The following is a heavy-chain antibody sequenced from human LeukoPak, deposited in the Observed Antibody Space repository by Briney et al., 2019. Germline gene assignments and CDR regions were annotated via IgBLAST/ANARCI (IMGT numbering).Heavy chain of an antibody. CDR2: ISWNSGSI. CDR3: AKDQDSYGCLTTNLFDY. Sequence: GGSLRLSCAASGFTFNDYSMHWVRQVPGKGLEWVSGISWNSGSIGYADSVKGRFTISRDNAKNSLYLQMNSLRAEDTALYYCAKDQDSYGCLTTNLFDYWGQGTLVTVSS. CDR1: GFTFNDYS. J-gene: IGHJ4*02. V-gene: IGHV3-9*01. D-gene: IGHD5-18*01.